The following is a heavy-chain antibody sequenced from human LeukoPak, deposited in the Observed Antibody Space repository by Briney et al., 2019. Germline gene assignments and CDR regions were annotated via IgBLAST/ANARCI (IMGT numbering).Heavy chain of an antibody. Sequence: SETLSPTCAVYGGSCSGYYWSWIRQPPGKGLEWIGEINHSGSTNYNPSLKCRVTISVDTSKNQFSLKLSSVTAADTAVYYCARDAAAGINWFDPWGQGTLVTVSS. J-gene: IGHJ5*02. CDR1: GGSCSGYY. CDR2: INHSGST. V-gene: IGHV4-34*01. CDR3: ARDAAAGINWFDP. D-gene: IGHD6-13*01.